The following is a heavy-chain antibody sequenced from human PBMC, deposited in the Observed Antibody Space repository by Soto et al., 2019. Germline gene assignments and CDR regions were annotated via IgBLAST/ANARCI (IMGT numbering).Heavy chain of an antibody. V-gene: IGHV3-48*02. CDR2: ISSSSSTI. D-gene: IGHD3-22*01. J-gene: IGHJ3*02. CDR1: VFTFSSYS. CDR3: ESEAAYDSSGNGDFDI. Sequence: GGAXRLSCSASVFTFSSYSINLFRHAPGKGLEWVSYISSSSSTIYYADSVKGRFTISRDNDKNSLYLQMNSLRDEDTAVYYCESEAAYDSSGNGDFDIWGQGTMV.